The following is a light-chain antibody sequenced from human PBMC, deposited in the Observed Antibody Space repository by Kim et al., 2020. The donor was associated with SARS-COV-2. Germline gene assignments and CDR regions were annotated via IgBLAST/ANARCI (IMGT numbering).Light chain of an antibody. CDR2: SAS. Sequence: ISSYLAWYQQKPGKATNLLIYSASTLQSGVPSRFSGSGSGTDFTLTISCLQSEDFATYYCQQYYSYPLTFGGGTKVDIK. CDR3: QQYYSYPLT. V-gene: IGKV1-8*01. CDR1: ISSY. J-gene: IGKJ4*01.